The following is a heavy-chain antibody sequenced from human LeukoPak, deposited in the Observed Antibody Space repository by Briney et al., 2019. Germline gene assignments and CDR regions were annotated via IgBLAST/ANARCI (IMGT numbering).Heavy chain of an antibody. D-gene: IGHD1-26*01. CDR2: LNPKNGGT. V-gene: IGHV1-2*02. CDR3: ARDRGTYMLSHFDY. J-gene: IGHJ4*02. CDR1: GYTFTGYY. Sequence: ASVKVSCKSSGYTFTGYYIHWVRQAPGQGLEWMGWLNPKNGGTNFARKFQARVTMARDRSIDTIYMELSGLTSDDTAVYYCARDRGTYMLSHFDYWGQGTLVTVSS.